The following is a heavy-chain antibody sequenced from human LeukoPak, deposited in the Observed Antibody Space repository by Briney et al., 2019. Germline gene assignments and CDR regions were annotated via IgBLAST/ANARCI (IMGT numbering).Heavy chain of an antibody. Sequence: TLSLTCTFSGGSISSGGYYWRWIRQHPGKGLEWIGYIYYSGSTYYNPSLKSRVTISVDTSKNQFPLKLSSVTAADTAVYYCASQLGGEMYYFGYWGQGTLVTVSS. CDR3: ASQLGGEMYYFGY. CDR1: GGSISSGGYY. V-gene: IGHV4-31*03. D-gene: IGHD5-24*01. J-gene: IGHJ4*02. CDR2: IYYSGST.